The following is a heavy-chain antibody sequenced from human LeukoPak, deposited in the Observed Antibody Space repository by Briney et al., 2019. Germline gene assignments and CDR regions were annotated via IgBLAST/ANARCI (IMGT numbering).Heavy chain of an antibody. J-gene: IGHJ4*02. CDR3: ASPGIVAAGTDRGFDY. Sequence: PSETLSLTCTVSGGSISSYYWSWIRQPPGKGLEWIGFIYYSGSTSYNPSLKSRVTISVDTSKNQFSLKLSSVTAADTAVYYCASPGIVAAGTDRGFDYWGQGTLATVSS. D-gene: IGHD6-13*01. V-gene: IGHV4-59*01. CDR2: IYYSGST. CDR1: GGSISSYY.